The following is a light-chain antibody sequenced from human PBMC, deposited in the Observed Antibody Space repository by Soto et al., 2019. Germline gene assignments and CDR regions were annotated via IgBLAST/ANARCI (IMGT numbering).Light chain of an antibody. V-gene: IGLV1-40*01. Sequence: QSVLTRPPSVSGAPGRRVTISCTGSRSNIGAPYDVNWDQQLPGTAPKLLIYGNNNRPSGVPDRFSGSKSGTSASLAITGLQADDEAEYYCQSYDNSLSGYVFGSGTKVTVL. J-gene: IGLJ1*01. CDR3: QSYDNSLSGYV. CDR2: GNN. CDR1: RSNIGAPYD.